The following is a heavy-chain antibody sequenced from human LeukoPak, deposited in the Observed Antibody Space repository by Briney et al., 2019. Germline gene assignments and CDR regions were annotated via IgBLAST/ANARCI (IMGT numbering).Heavy chain of an antibody. CDR3: ARSEYYYDSSGLQSYYYGMDV. CDR1: GGTFSSYA. D-gene: IGHD3-22*01. V-gene: IGHV1-69*13. J-gene: IGHJ6*02. CDR2: IIPIFGTA. Sequence: GASVKVSCKASGGTFSSYAISWVRQAPGQGLEWMGGIIPIFGTANYAQKFQGRVTITADESTSTAYMELSSLGSEDTAVYYCARSEYYYDSSGLQSYYYGMDVWGQGTTVTVSS.